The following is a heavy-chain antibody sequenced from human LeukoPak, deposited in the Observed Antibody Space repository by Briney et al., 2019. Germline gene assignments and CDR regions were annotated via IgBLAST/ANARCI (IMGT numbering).Heavy chain of an antibody. D-gene: IGHD3-10*01. CDR3: SRGYYGSGSYYNWFDP. CDR1: GDSVSSNSAA. J-gene: IGHJ5*02. V-gene: IGHV6-1*01. CDR2: TYYRSKWYN. Sequence: SQTLSLTCAISGDSVSSNSAAWNWIRQSPSRGLEWLGGTYYRSKWYNDYAVSVKSRITINPDTSKNQFSLQLNSVTPEDTAVYYCSRGYYGSGSYYNWFDPWGQGTLVTVSS.